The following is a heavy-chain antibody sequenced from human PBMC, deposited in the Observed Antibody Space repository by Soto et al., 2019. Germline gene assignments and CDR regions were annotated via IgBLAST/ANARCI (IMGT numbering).Heavy chain of an antibody. CDR2: IIPILGIA. Sequence: ASVKVSCKASGGTFSSYTISWVRQAPGQGLEWMGRIIPILGIANYAQKFQGRVTMTRDTSTSTAYMELSSQRSEDIDVYYCARWGMFTMIVVVSIAEYFQHWGQGTLVTVSS. D-gene: IGHD3-22*01. V-gene: IGHV1-69*02. CDR1: GGTFSSYT. CDR3: ARWGMFTMIVVVSIAEYFQH. J-gene: IGHJ1*01.